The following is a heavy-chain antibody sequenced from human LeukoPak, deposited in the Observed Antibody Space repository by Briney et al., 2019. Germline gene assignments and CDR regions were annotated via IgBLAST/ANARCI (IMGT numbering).Heavy chain of an antibody. CDR3: ARDHYWSDPFDY. J-gene: IGHJ4*02. D-gene: IGHD1-1*01. Sequence: ASVKVSCKASGYTFTAYYIHWVRQAPGQGLEWMGWINPNSGGTNYAQKFQGRVTMTRDTSISTAYMELNRLPSDDTAVYYCARDHYWSDPFDYWGQGTLVTVSS. V-gene: IGHV1-2*02. CDR1: GYTFTAYY. CDR2: INPNSGGT.